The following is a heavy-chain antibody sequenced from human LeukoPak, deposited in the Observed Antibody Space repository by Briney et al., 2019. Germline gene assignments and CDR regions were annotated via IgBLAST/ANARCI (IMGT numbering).Heavy chain of an antibody. CDR1: GYSFTSYW. V-gene: IGHV5-51*01. J-gene: IGHJ4*02. CDR3: ASGSSYGDYVGNYFDY. CDR2: IYPGDSDT. D-gene: IGHD4-17*01. Sequence: GESLKISCMGSGYSFTSYWIGWVRQMPGKGLEWIGIIYPGDSDTRYSPSFQGQVTISADKSISTAYLQWSSLKASDTAMYYCASGSSYGDYVGNYFDYWGQGTLVTVSS.